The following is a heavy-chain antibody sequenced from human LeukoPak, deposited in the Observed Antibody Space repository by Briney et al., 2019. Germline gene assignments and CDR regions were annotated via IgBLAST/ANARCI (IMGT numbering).Heavy chain of an antibody. CDR3: ASHYDLDAFDI. Sequence: ASVKVSCKASGYTFTSYYMHWVRQATGQGLEWMGWMNPNSGNTGYAQKFQGRVTMTRNTSISTAYMELSSLRSEDTAVYYCASHYDLDAFDIWGQGTMVTVSS. CDR2: MNPNSGNT. J-gene: IGHJ3*02. V-gene: IGHV1-8*02. D-gene: IGHD3-22*01. CDR1: GYTFTSYY.